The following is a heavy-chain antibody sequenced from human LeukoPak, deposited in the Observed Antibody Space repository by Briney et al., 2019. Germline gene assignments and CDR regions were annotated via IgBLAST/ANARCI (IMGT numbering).Heavy chain of an antibody. V-gene: IGHV1-18*01. J-gene: IGHJ5*02. CDR1: GYTLTSYG. CDR3: ARDRCISTSCNLANWFDP. CDR2: ISAYNGHT. Sequence: ASVKVSCKASGYTLTSYGISWVRQAPGLGLEWMGWISAYNGHTHYAQNLQGRVTMTTETSTSTAYMELRSLRSDDTAVYYCARDRCISTSCNLANWFDPWGQGTLVTVSS. D-gene: IGHD2-2*01.